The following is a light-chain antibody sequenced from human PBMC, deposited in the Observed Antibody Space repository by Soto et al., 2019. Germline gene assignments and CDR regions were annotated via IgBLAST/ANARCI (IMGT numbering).Light chain of an antibody. CDR2: SIS. Sequence: EIVMTQSPATLSVSPGDRVTISCRASQSVGNRLAWYQQRPGQAPRLLIYSISTMASAVPGRFSGSGSGAEFTLTISSLQSEDFGVYYCQQYYKWPPYTFGQGTKLEI. V-gene: IGKV3-15*01. J-gene: IGKJ2*01. CDR3: QQYYKWPPYT. CDR1: QSVGNR.